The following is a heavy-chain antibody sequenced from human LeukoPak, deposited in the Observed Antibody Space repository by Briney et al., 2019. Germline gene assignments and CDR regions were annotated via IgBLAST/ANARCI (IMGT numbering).Heavy chain of an antibody. CDR1: GGSMSSASYY. CDR2: IYYSGST. Sequence: SETLSLTCTVSGGSMSSASYYWGWIRQPPGKGLEWIGSIYYSGSTYYNPSLKSRVTISVDTSKNQFSLKLSSVPAADTAVYYCAREAYCARDCYSAADGGQRSLVTVSS. D-gene: IGHD2-21*02. CDR3: AREAYCARDCYSAAD. J-gene: IGHJ4*02. V-gene: IGHV4-39*01.